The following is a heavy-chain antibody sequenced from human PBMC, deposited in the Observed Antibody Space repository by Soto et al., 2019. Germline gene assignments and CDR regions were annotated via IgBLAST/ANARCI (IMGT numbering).Heavy chain of an antibody. Sequence: EVQLLESGGGLVQPGGSLRLSCAASGFIFSSYAMSWVRQAPGKGLEWVSAISCSGTTAYYADSVKGRFTFSRDNSKKTMYLQMNSLRAEDTAVYYCAKTTDGWFSAFEIWGQGTMVTVSS. D-gene: IGHD6-19*01. CDR1: GFIFSSYA. CDR3: AKTTDGWFSAFEI. V-gene: IGHV3-23*01. J-gene: IGHJ3*02. CDR2: ISCSGTTA.